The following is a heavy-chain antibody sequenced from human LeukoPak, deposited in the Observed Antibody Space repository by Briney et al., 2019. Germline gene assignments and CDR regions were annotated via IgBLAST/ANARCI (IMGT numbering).Heavy chain of an antibody. CDR2: FYYSGSP. J-gene: IGHJ6*02. Sequence: PSETLSLTCSVSGGSISSYYWSWIRQPPGKGLEWIGYFYYSGSPNYNPSIKSRVTISVDTSKNQFSVKLSSVTAAATAVYYCARGVSMVRPYYYYAMDVWGQGTTVTVSS. CDR1: GGSISSYY. V-gene: IGHV4-59*01. CDR3: ARGVSMVRPYYYYAMDV. D-gene: IGHD3-10*01.